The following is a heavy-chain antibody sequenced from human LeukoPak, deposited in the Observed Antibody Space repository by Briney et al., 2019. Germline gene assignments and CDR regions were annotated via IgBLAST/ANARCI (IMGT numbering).Heavy chain of an antibody. CDR2: ISGSGGST. J-gene: IGHJ2*01. CDR3: AREGRYDSSGYYFYWYFDL. V-gene: IGHV3-23*01. CDR1: GFTLSIYA. D-gene: IGHD3-22*01. Sequence: GRSLRLSCAASGFTLSIYAMTWVRPAPGKRLEWVSAISGSGGSTYYADSVKGRFTIPRDNSKNTLYLQMNSLRAEDTAVYYCAREGRYDSSGYYFYWYFDLWGRGTLVTVSS.